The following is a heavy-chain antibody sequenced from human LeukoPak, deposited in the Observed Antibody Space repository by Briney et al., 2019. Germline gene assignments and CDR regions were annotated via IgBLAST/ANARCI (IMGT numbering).Heavy chain of an antibody. CDR3: AKPRGIWSGYYRGGWFDP. J-gene: IGHJ5*02. V-gene: IGHV4-39*07. Sequence: SETLSLTCTVSGGSISSSSYYWGWIRQPPGKGLEWIGEINHSGSTNYNPSLKSRVTISVDTSKNQFSLKLSSVTAADTAVYYCAKPRGIWSGYYRGGWFDPWGQGTLVTVSS. D-gene: IGHD3-3*01. CDR1: GGSISSSSYY. CDR2: INHSGST.